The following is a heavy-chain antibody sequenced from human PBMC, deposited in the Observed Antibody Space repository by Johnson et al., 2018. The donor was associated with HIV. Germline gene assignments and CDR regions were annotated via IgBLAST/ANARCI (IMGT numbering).Heavy chain of an antibody. CDR2: ISFDGSNK. CDR3: AATYYYDSSGSRYPFDI. J-gene: IGHJ3*02. Sequence: QVQLVESGGGVVRPGRSLRLSCAASGFTFSNYPMHWVRQAPGKGLEWVAVISFDGSNKYYTDSVKGRFTISRDNSKNTMYLQMNSLRAEDTAVYYCAATYYYDSSGSRYPFDIWGQGTMVTVSS. V-gene: IGHV3-30*04. CDR1: GFTFSNYP. D-gene: IGHD3-22*01.